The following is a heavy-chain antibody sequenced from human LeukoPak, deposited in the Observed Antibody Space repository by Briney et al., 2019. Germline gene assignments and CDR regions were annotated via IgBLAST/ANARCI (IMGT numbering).Heavy chain of an antibody. CDR2: IRGDGGST. J-gene: IGHJ6*02. D-gene: IGHD3-10*01. CDR1: GFTFDDYA. CDR3: ARLLKGGNYYGSGSYYNYYYYGMDV. Sequence: GGSLRLSCAASGFTFDDYAMHWVRQAPGKGLEWVSLIRGDGGSTYYADSVKGRFTISRDNSKNSLYLQMNSLRTEDTALYYCARLLKGGNYYGSGSYYNYYYYGMDVWGQGTTVTVSS. V-gene: IGHV3-43*02.